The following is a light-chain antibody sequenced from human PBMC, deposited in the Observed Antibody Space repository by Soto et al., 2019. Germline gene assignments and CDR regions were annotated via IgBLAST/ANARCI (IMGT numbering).Light chain of an antibody. V-gene: IGLV2-23*01. J-gene: IGLJ1*01. CDR2: EGS. CDR3: CSFAGTGTQYV. CDR1: SSNIGSYNL. Sequence: QSALTQPASVSGSLGQSITISCIGASSNIGSYNLVSWYQHQPGKAPKIMIFEGSKRPSGVSNRFSGSRSGNTDSLTISGLQAEDEADYYCCSFAGTGTQYVFGTGTKLTVL.